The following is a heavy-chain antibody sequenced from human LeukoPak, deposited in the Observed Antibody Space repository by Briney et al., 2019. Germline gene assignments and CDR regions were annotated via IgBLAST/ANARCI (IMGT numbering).Heavy chain of an antibody. CDR1: GYTFTSYD. CDR2: MNPNSGNT. CDR3: ATKTPSSGWDPFDY. V-gene: IGHV1-8*03. D-gene: IGHD6-19*01. J-gene: IGHJ4*02. Sequence: ASVKDSCKATGYTFTSYDFNWVRQPTAQGLEWMGWMNPNSGNTGYAQKFQGRVTITRKTSISTAYTELSSLRSEDTAVYYCATKTPSSGWDPFDYWGQGTLVTVSS.